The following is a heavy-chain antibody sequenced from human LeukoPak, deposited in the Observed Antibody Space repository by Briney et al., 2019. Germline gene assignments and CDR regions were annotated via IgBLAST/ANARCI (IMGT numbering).Heavy chain of an antibody. J-gene: IGHJ5*02. CDR3: ARCSSSWYGSSPHNWFDP. D-gene: IGHD6-13*01. CDR1: GGSISSGSYY. V-gene: IGHV4-61*02. Sequence: SETLSLTCTVSGGSISSGSYYWSWIRQPAGKGLEWIGRIYTSGSTNYNPSLKSRVTISVDTSKNQFSLKLSSVTAADTAVYYCARCSSSWYGSSPHNWFDPWGQGTLVSVSS. CDR2: IYTSGST.